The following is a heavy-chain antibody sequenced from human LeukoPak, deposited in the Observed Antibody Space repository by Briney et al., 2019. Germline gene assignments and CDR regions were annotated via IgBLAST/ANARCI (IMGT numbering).Heavy chain of an antibody. CDR3: ARDLEAFDI. Sequence: SETLSLTCAVSGGSISSYYWSWIRQPPGKGLEWIGYIYYSGSTNYNPSPKSRVTISVDTSKNQFSLKLSPVTAADTAVYYCARDLEAFDIWGQGTMVTVSS. D-gene: IGHD1-1*01. J-gene: IGHJ3*02. CDR2: IYYSGST. CDR1: GGSISSYY. V-gene: IGHV4-59*01.